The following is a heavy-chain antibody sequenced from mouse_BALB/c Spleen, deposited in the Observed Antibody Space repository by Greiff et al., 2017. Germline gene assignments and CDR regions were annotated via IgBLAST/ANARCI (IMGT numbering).Heavy chain of an antibody. Sequence: QVQLQQSGPGLVQPSQSLSITCTVSGFSLTSYGVHWVRQSPGKGLEWLGLIWSGGSTVYNAAFISRLSISKDNSKSQVFFKMNSLQANDTAIYYCARKRGIYDDYDGNYAMDNWGQGTSVTVSS. CDR2: IWSGGST. CDR3: ARKRGIYDDYDGNYAMDN. CDR1: GFSLTSYG. D-gene: IGHD2-4*01. V-gene: IGHV2-2*02. J-gene: IGHJ4*01.